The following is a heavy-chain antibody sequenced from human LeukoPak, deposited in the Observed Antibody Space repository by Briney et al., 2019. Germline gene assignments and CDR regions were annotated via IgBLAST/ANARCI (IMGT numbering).Heavy chain of an antibody. CDR1: GYSFTSYY. Sequence: GASVKVSCKASGYSFTSYYMNWVRQAPGQGLEWMGTINPSGGSTSYAQKFQGRVTMTRDTSTSTVYLELSSLRFEDTAVYYCARERLVGWGDVACDIWGQGTMVTVSS. CDR2: INPSGGST. D-gene: IGHD3-9*01. CDR3: ARERLVGWGDVACDI. J-gene: IGHJ3*02. V-gene: IGHV1-46*01.